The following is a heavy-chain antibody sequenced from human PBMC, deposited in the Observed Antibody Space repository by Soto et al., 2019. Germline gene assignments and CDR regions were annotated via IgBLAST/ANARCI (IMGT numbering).Heavy chain of an antibody. CDR2: INHSGST. Sequence: LSLTCAVYGGSFSGYYWSWIRQPPGKGLEWIGEINHSGSTNYNPSLKSRVTISVDTSKNQFSLKLSSVTAADTAVYYCARGGERYYYGSGSYSPHRFDYWGQGTLVTVSS. CDR3: ARGGERYYYGSGSYSPHRFDY. D-gene: IGHD3-10*01. V-gene: IGHV4-34*01. CDR1: GGSFSGYY. J-gene: IGHJ4*02.